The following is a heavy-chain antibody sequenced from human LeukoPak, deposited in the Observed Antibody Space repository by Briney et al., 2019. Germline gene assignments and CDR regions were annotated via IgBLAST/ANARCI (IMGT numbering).Heavy chain of an antibody. D-gene: IGHD3-16*02. CDR2: IYYSGST. CDR1: GGSISSSSYY. CDR3: ARQVDDYVWGSYRLDY. Sequence: SETLSLTCTVSGGSISSSSYYWGWIRQPPGEGLEWIRSIYYSGSTYYNPSLKSRVTIPVYTSKNQFSLKLSSVTAADTAVYYCARQVDDYVWGSYRLDYWGQGTLVTVSS. V-gene: IGHV4-39*01. J-gene: IGHJ4*02.